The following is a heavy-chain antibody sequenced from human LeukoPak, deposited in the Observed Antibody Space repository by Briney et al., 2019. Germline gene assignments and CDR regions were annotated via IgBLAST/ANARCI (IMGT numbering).Heavy chain of an antibody. J-gene: IGHJ4*02. Sequence: GGSLRLSCSASGFTFSTNSMHWVRQAPGKGLEWVSYISNSGNTKHYADSVKGRFPIPRENAKDSLYLQINSLTAEDTAVYYCARSIYFDYWGQGTLVAVSP. D-gene: IGHD2-21*01. CDR3: ARSIYFDY. CDR1: GFTFSTNS. CDR2: ISNSGNTK. V-gene: IGHV3-48*03.